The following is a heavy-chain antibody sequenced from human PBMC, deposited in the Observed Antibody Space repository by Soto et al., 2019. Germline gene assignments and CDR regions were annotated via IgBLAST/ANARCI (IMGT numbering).Heavy chain of an antibody. D-gene: IGHD3-16*02. CDR2: IYYSGST. V-gene: IGHV4-59*01. CDR1: GGSISGYY. Sequence: PSETLSLTCTVSGGSISGYYWSWIRQPPGKGPEWIGYIYYSGSTNYNPSLKSRVTISVDTSKNQFSLKLSSVTAADTAVYYCARERIDYYYYGMDVWGQGTTVTVSS. CDR3: ARERIDYYYYGMDV. J-gene: IGHJ6*02.